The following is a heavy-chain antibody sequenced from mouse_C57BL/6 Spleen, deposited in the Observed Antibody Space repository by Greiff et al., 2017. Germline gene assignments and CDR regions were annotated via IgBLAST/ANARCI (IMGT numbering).Heavy chain of an antibody. Sequence: DVKLVESGGGLVKPGGSLKLSCAASGFTFSDYGMHWVRQAPEKGLEWVAYISSGSSTLYYADTVKGRFTISRDNAKNTLFLQMTSLRSEDTAMYYCARDYGSPFDYWGQGTTLTVSS. CDR3: ARDYGSPFDY. CDR1: GFTFSDYG. J-gene: IGHJ2*01. CDR2: ISSGSSTL. D-gene: IGHD1-1*01. V-gene: IGHV5-17*01.